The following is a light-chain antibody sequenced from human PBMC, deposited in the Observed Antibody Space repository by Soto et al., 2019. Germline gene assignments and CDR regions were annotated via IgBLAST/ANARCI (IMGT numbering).Light chain of an antibody. CDR3: GSYAGSITV. CDR2: EVS. CDR1: SSDVGGYNY. V-gene: IGLV2-8*01. Sequence: QSALTQPPSASGSPGQSVTISCTGTSSDVGGYNYVSWYQQHPGKAPKLMIYEVSKRPSGVPDRFSGSKSGNTASLTVSGLQAEDEADYYCGSYAGSITVFGTGTKLTVL. J-gene: IGLJ1*01.